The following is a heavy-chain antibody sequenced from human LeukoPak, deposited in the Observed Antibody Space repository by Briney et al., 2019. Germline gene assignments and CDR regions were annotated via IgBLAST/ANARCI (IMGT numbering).Heavy chain of an antibody. V-gene: IGHV4-39*01. CDR1: GFTFSGCTMH. CDR3: ARHCCSGPAKRVFDI. J-gene: IGHJ3*02. D-gene: IGHD2-15*01. CDR2: ISYSGNP. Sequence: GSLRLSCTASGFTFSGCTMHWVRQPPGKGLEWIGTISYSGNPDYNPSLRSRVTISVDTSNNQFSLRLGSVTAADTAVYHGARHCCSGPAKRVFDIWGQGTMVTVSS.